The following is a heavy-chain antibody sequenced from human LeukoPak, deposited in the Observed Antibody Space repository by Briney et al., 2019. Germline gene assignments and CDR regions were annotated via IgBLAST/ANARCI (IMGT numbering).Heavy chain of an antibody. CDR1: GFTVSTNY. CDR3: AKDFGNCGGDCYYFDY. J-gene: IGHJ4*02. V-gene: IGHV3-53*01. Sequence: GALRLSCAASGFTVSTNYMSWVRQAPGKGLEWVSFIYSGGSTYYADSVKGRFTISRDNSKNTIYLQMNSLRAEDTAVYYCAKDFGNCGGDCYYFDYWGQGTLVTVSS. D-gene: IGHD2-21*01. CDR2: IYSGGST.